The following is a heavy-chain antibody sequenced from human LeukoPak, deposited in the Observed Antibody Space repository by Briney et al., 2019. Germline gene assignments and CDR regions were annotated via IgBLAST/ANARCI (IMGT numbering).Heavy chain of an antibody. CDR2: IIPIFGTA. D-gene: IGHD6-13*01. CDR1: GGTFSSYA. Sequence: GASVKVSCKASGGTFSSYATSWVRQAPGQGLEWMGGIIPIFGTANYAQKFQGRVTITADESTSTAYMELSSLRSEDTAVYYCARESSSWYLDAFDIWGQGTMVTVSS. V-gene: IGHV1-69*13. J-gene: IGHJ3*02. CDR3: ARESSSWYLDAFDI.